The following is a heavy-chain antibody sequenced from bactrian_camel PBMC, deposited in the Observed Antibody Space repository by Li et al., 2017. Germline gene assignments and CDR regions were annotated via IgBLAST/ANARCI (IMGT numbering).Heavy chain of an antibody. V-gene: IGHV3S1*01. CDR2: IYTGRNVT. D-gene: IGHD1*01. CDR3: FTEGTLPMYGEYCRG. Sequence: QLVESGGGSVQAGGSLRLSCAASGYTDSTNCVAWFRQVPGKEREWVASIYTGRNVTYYAAVVKGRFTVSQDYAKNTLYLKMNSLKPEDTAIYHCFTEGTLPMYGEYCRGWGQGTQVTVS. CDR1: GYTDSTNC. J-gene: IGHJ4*01.